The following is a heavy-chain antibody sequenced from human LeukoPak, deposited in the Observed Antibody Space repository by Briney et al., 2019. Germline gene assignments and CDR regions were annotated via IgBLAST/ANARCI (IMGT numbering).Heavy chain of an antibody. D-gene: IGHD3-3*01. J-gene: IGHJ4*02. CDR3: AKYSRTYYDFWSGPSDY. Sequence: GGSLRLSCAASGFTVSNNYMNWVRQAPGKGLEWVSVIYSGGSTYYADSVKGRFTISRDNSKNTLYLQMNSLRAENTAVYYCAKYSRTYYDFWSGPSDYWGQGTLVTVSS. CDR2: IYSGGST. CDR1: GFTVSNNY. V-gene: IGHV3-53*01.